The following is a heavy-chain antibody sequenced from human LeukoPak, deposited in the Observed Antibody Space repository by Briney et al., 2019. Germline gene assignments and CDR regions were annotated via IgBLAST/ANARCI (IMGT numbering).Heavy chain of an antibody. J-gene: IGHJ4*02. CDR2: INLNSGGT. D-gene: IGHD3-10*01. V-gene: IGHV1-2*02. CDR1: GYTFTDYY. CDR3: ARDPPGSGSFGYFDY. Sequence: APVKVCCKASGYTFTDYYMHWVRQAPGQGLEWMGWINLNSGGTKYAQKFQGRVTMTRDTSISTAYMGLSSLTSDDPAVYYCARDPPGSGSFGYFDYWGQGTLVTVSS.